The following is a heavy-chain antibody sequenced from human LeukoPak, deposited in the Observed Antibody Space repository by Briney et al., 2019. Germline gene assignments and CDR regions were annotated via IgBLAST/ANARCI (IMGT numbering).Heavy chain of an antibody. CDR1: GFTFSSYA. D-gene: IGHD3-22*01. J-gene: IGHJ3*02. CDR3: AKGRDYYDSSGYIAFDI. CDR2: ISGSGGST. V-gene: IGHV3-23*01. Sequence: GGSLRLSCAASGFTFSSYAMSWVRQAPGKGLEWVSAISGSGGSTYYADSVKGRFTISRDNSKNTLYLQMNSLRAEDTAVYYCAKGRDYYDSSGYIAFDIWGQGTMVTVSS.